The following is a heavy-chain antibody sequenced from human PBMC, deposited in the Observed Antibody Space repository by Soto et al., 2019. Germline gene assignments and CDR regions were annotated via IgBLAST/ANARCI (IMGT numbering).Heavy chain of an antibody. D-gene: IGHD6-13*01. V-gene: IGHV1-2*04. J-gene: IGHJ6*02. Sequence: QVQLVQSGAEVKKPGASVKVSCKASGYTFTGYYMHWVRQPPGQGLEWMGWINPNSGGTNYAQKFQGWVTMNRDTSISTAYMELSRLRSDDTAVYYCARESYSSSRGYYYSGMDVWGQGTTVTVSS. CDR2: INPNSGGT. CDR1: GYTFTGYY. CDR3: ARESYSSSRGYYYSGMDV.